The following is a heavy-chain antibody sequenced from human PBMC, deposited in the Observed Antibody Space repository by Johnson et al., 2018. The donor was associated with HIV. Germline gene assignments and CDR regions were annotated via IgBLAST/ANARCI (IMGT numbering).Heavy chain of an antibody. V-gene: IGHV3-33*08. CDR3: AREGIAVAKVLAFDI. J-gene: IGHJ3*02. CDR1: GFTFSSYA. D-gene: IGHD6-19*01. Sequence: QVQLVESGGGVVQPGRSLRLSCAASGFTFSSYAMHWVRQAPGKGLEWVATIWSYGTNKYYGDSVKGRFTVSRDSSKNTLFLQMTSLRVEDTAVYYCAREGIAVAKVLAFDIWGQGTMVTVSS. CDR2: IWSYGTNK.